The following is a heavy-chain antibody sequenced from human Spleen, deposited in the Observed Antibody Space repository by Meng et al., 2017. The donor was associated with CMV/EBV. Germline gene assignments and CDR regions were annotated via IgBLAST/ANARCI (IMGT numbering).Heavy chain of an antibody. J-gene: IGHJ4*02. Sequence: ASVKVSCKASGYTFTTYDINWVRQATGQGLEWMGWMNPNSGDTGYAQKFQGRVTMTRNTSISTAYMDLSSLRSDDTAVYYCARGPIDSVSSWGQGTLVTVSS. V-gene: IGHV1-8*01. CDR3: ARGPIDSVSS. CDR1: GYTFTTYD. D-gene: IGHD2-15*01. CDR2: MNPNSGDT.